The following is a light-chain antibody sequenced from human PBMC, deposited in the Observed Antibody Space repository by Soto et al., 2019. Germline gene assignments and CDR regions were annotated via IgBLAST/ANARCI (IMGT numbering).Light chain of an antibody. CDR3: QQFASSPLT. CDR2: DAS. V-gene: IGKV3-20*01. CDR1: RSVSSY. J-gene: IGKJ4*01. Sequence: EVVLTQSPGTLSLSPGERATLACRATRSVSSYLAWYQQKPGQAPRLLIYDASSRPTDIPARFSGSGSGTDFTLTISRLEPEDSAVYYCQQFASSPLTFGGGTKVDIK.